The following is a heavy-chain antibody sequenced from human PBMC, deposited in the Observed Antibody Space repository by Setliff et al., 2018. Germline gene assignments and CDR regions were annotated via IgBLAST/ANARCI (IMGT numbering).Heavy chain of an antibody. V-gene: IGHV1-2*02. D-gene: IGHD7-27*01. CDR2: INPNSGGP. CDR3: ARKMGTIAFDF. J-gene: IGHJ3*01. CDR1: GYTFTGGYY. Sequence: ASVKVSCKASGYTFTGGYYIHWFRQAPGQGLEWMGWINPNSGGPKYAQNFQGRVTMTRDTSITTAYMELSRLRSDDTAVYYCARKMGTIAFDFWSQGTMVTVSS.